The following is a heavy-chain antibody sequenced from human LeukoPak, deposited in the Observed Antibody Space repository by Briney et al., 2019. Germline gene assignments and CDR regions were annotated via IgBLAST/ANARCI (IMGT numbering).Heavy chain of an antibody. CDR3: ARVPYSSGLFYAFDI. D-gene: IGHD6-19*01. CDR1: GYTFTGYY. Sequence: ASVKVSCKASGYTFTGYYMHWVRQAPGQGLEWMGWINPNSGGTNYAQKFQGRVTVTRDTSISTAYMELSRLRSDDTAVYYCARVPYSSGLFYAFDIWGQGTMVTVSS. J-gene: IGHJ3*02. CDR2: INPNSGGT. V-gene: IGHV1-2*02.